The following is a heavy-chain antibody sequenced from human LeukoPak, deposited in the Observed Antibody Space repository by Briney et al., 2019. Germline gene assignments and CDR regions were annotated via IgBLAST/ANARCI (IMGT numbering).Heavy chain of an antibody. CDR3: AREGLDY. CDR2: MNPNSGNS. Sequence: GASVKVSCKASGYTFTNYDINGVRQATGQGLEWMGYMNPNSGNSAYAQKFQGRVTITTDASISTAYMELSGLRSEDTALCYCAREGLDYWGQGTLVTVSS. V-gene: IGHV1-8*01. J-gene: IGHJ4*02. CDR1: GYTFTNYD.